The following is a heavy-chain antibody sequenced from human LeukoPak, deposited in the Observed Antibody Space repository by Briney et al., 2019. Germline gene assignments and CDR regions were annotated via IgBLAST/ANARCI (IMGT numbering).Heavy chain of an antibody. CDR1: GYTFTTYA. D-gene: IGHD3-10*01. Sequence: ASVKVSCKASGYTFTTYARHWVRQAPGQRLEWMGWINAGNGNTKYSQEFQGRVTITRDTSASTAYMELSSLRSEDMAVYYCARDYVYYYGSGSYGDPYYYMDVWGKGTTVTVSS. J-gene: IGHJ6*03. V-gene: IGHV1-3*03. CDR2: INAGNGNT. CDR3: ARDYVYYYGSGSYGDPYYYMDV.